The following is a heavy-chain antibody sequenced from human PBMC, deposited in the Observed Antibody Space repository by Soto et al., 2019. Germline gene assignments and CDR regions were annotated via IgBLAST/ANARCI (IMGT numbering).Heavy chain of an antibody. V-gene: IGHV3-74*01. CDR3: GRVDRVVTTVDI. CDR1: GFTFSSYG. D-gene: IGHD3-22*01. CDR2: TSSDGTTP. J-gene: IGHJ3*02. Sequence: EAQLVQSGGGLVRPGGSLRLSCAASGFTFSSYGMHWVRQTPGKGLEWLSRTSSDGTTPNYADSVKGRFTISRDNAKNTLYLEMSTLRVEDTAICFCGRVDRVVTTVDIWGQGTMVTVSS.